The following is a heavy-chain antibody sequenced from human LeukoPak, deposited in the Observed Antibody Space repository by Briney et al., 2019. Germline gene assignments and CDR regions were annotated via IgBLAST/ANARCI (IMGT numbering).Heavy chain of an antibody. CDR1: GFTFSSYA. CDR2: ISGSGGST. CDR3: AKERPIAAAGTSEVFDY. Sequence: GGSLRLSCAASGFTFSSYAMSWVRQAPGKGLEWVSAISGSGGSTYYADSVKGRFTISRDNSKNTLYLQMNSLRAEDTAVYYCAKERPIAAAGTSEVFDYWGQGTLVTVSS. J-gene: IGHJ4*02. V-gene: IGHV3-23*01. D-gene: IGHD6-13*01.